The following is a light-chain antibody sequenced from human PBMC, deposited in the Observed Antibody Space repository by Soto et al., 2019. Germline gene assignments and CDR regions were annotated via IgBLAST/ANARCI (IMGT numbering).Light chain of an antibody. CDR3: QLYGSSPPRYT. CDR1: QSVSNY. V-gene: IGKV3-20*01. Sequence: EVVLTQSPATLSLSPGERATLSCRTSQSVSNYLAWYQQKPGQAPRLLIYDASNRATGIPARFSGSGSGTDFTLTISRLEPEDFAVYFCQLYGSSPPRYTFGQGTKLEIK. J-gene: IGKJ2*01. CDR2: DAS.